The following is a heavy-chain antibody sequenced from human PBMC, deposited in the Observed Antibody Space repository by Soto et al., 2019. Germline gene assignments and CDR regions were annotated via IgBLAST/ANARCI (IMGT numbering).Heavy chain of an antibody. Sequence: QVHLVQSGAEVKKPGAAVKVSCKCSGYTFTSYGITWVRQAPGQGLEWMGWISAHNGNTDYPQTLQGRVTVTSDTSTSTAYMALRSLRSDDTAVYYCASGRYGDYWGQGALVTVSS. CDR2: ISAHNGNT. CDR1: GYTFTSYG. J-gene: IGHJ4*02. V-gene: IGHV1-18*01. D-gene: IGHD1-26*01. CDR3: ASGRYGDY.